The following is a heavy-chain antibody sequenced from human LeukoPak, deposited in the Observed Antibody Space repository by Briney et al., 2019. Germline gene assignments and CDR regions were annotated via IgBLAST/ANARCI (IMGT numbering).Heavy chain of an antibody. V-gene: IGHV1-18*01. CDR1: GYTFTSYG. CDR2: ISAYNGNT. CDR3: ARSTSTTIFGVVIMDDAFDI. D-gene: IGHD3-3*01. J-gene: IGHJ3*02. Sequence: ASVKVSCKAPGYTFTSYGISWVRQAPGQGLEWMGWISAYNGNTNYAQKLQGRVTMTTDTSTSTAYMELRSLRSDDTAVYYCARSTSTTIFGVVIMDDAFDIWGQGTMVTVSS.